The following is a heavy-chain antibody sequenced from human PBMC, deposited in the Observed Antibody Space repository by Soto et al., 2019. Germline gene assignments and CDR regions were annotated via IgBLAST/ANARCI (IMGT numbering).Heavy chain of an antibody. J-gene: IGHJ4*02. CDR2: IYYSGST. Sequence: SETLSLTCTVSGGSISSSSYYWGWIRQPPGKGLEWIGSIYYSGSTYYNPSLKSRVTISVDTSKNQFSLKLSSVTAADTAVYYCARQRSIVGATVYFDYWGQGTLVTVSS. CDR1: GGSISSSSYY. D-gene: IGHD1-26*01. CDR3: ARQRSIVGATVYFDY. V-gene: IGHV4-39*01.